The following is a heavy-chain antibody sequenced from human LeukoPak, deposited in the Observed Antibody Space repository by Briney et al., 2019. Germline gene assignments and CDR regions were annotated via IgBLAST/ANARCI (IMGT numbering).Heavy chain of an antibody. CDR1: GFIFNDYT. V-gene: IGHV3-64*02. Sequence: GGSLRLSCAASGFIFNDYTIHWVRQAPGKSLQSVSAITSNGAYTHYADSVKGRFTISRDNSRNAVFLQMGGLRVGDMAVYYCARVKMGATVSDYYYYYMDVWGTGTTVTVSS. CDR2: ITSNGAYT. J-gene: IGHJ6*03. CDR3: ARVKMGATVSDYYYYYMDV. D-gene: IGHD1-26*01.